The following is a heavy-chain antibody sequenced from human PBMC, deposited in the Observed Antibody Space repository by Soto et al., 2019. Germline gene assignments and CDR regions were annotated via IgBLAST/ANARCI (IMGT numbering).Heavy chain of an antibody. D-gene: IGHD3-16*01. CDR2: ISYDGSDK. CDR3: AKDEDFGPFDY. J-gene: IGHJ4*02. Sequence: GGSLRLSCAASGFSFSKYAIHWVRQAPGKGLEWVAVISYDGSDKYYADSVRGRFTLSRDNSKNTVYMQMDRLRPEDAAVYYCAKDEDFGPFDYWGQETLVTVSS. V-gene: IGHV3-30*18. CDR1: GFSFSKYA.